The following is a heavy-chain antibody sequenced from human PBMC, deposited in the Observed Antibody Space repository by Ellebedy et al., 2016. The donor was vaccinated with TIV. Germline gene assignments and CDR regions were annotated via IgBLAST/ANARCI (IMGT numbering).Heavy chain of an antibody. Sequence: GESLKISCAASGFTFSSYAMSWVRQAPGKGLEWVSTISKTGSRTYYADSVEGRFIISRDNSKKTLYLQMNSLRAEDTAVYYCAKGRGGSSDSSAPRYYFDYWGLGTLVTVSS. CDR1: GFTFSSYA. CDR2: ISKTGSRT. CDR3: AKGRGGSSDSSAPRYYFDY. V-gene: IGHV3-23*01. D-gene: IGHD3-22*01. J-gene: IGHJ4*02.